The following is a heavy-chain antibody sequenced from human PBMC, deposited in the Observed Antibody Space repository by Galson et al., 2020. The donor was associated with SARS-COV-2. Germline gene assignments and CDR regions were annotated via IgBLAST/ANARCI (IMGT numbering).Heavy chain of an antibody. CDR1: GFTFSSYS. Sequence: LSLTCAASGFTFSSYSMNWVRQAPGKGLEWVSYISSSSSTIYYADSVKGRFTISRDNAKNSLYLQMNSLRDEDTAVYYCARDSPLYYYDSSGYQNWYFDLWGRGTLVTVSS. CDR2: ISSSSSTI. V-gene: IGHV3-48*02. CDR3: ARDSPLYYYDSSGYQNWYFDL. J-gene: IGHJ2*01. D-gene: IGHD3-22*01.